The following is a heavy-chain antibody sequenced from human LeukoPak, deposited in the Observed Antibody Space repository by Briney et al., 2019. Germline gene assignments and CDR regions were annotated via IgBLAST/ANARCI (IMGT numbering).Heavy chain of an antibody. CDR2: IRKDGYSQ. D-gene: IGHD2-21*02. V-gene: IGHV3-30*02. CDR3: AKDRGDFPPYFDF. Sequence: PGGSLRLSCEASGFTFNAFAMHWIRQAPGKGLEWVSFIRKDGYSQKYVGSVEGRFTISRDNSKNTVFLHLTSLRSEDTAMYYCAKDRGDFPPYFDFWGQGTLVTVSS. J-gene: IGHJ4*02. CDR1: GFTFNAFA.